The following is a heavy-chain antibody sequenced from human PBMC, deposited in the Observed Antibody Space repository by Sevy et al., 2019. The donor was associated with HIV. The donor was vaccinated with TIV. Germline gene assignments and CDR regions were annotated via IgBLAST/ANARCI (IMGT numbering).Heavy chain of an antibody. CDR3: AKEDGSSWYRYYYGMDV. Sequence: GGSLRLSCAASGFTFSSYAMSWVRQAPGKGLEWVSAISGSGGSTYYADSVKGRFTISRDNSKNTLYLQMNSLRAEDTAVYYCAKEDGSSWYRYYYGMDVWGQGTTVTVSS. D-gene: IGHD6-13*01. V-gene: IGHV3-23*01. J-gene: IGHJ6*02. CDR2: ISGSGGST. CDR1: GFTFSSYA.